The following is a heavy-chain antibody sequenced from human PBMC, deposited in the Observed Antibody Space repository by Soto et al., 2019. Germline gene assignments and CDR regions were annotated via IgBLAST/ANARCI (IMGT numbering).Heavy chain of an antibody. CDR3: ARRYCSSTSCYANWFDP. CDR2: MNPNSGNT. V-gene: IGHV1-8*01. D-gene: IGHD2-2*01. Sequence: ASVKLSCKASGYTFTSYDINWVRQATGQGLEWMGWMNPNSGNTGYAQKFQGRVTMTRNTSISTAYMELSSLRSEDTAVYYCARRYCSSTSCYANWFDPWGQGTLVTVSS. J-gene: IGHJ5*02. CDR1: GYTFTSYD.